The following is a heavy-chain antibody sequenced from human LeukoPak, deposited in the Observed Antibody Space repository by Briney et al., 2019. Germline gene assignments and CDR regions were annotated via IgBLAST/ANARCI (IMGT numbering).Heavy chain of an antibody. D-gene: IGHD6-19*01. CDR2: ISYDGSYK. V-gene: IGHV3-30*18. CDR3: AKDLQQWLAIDY. J-gene: IGHJ4*02. Sequence: PGGSLRLSCAASGFTFSTYGMHWVRQAPGKGLEWVALISYDGSYKYYADSVKGRFTISRDNPKNTLYLQMNSLRAEDTAVYYCAKDLQQWLAIDYWGQGTLVTVSS. CDR1: GFTFSTYG.